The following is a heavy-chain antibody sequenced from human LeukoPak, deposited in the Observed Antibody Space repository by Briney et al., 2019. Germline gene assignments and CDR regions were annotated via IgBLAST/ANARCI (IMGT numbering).Heavy chain of an antibody. V-gene: IGHV3-74*01. CDR2: INSDGSST. D-gene: IGHD2-2*01. CDR3: ARVKCSSTSCSPYYYYGMDV. CDR1: GFTFGSYW. J-gene: IGHJ6*02. Sequence: PGGSLRLSCAASGFTFGSYWMHWVRQAPGKGLVWVSRINSDGSSTSYADSVKGRFTISRDNAKNTLYLQMNSLRAEDTAVYYCARVKCSSTSCSPYYYYGMDVWGQGTTVTVSS.